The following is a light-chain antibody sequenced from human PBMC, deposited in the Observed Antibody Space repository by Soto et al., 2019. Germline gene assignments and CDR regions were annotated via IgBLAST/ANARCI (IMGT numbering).Light chain of an antibody. J-gene: IGKJ4*01. Sequence: DTQMTQSPSTLSASLGDGVTITCRASQNINTYLAWYQQKPGTAPKPLIYKASNLESGVPSRFSGSGSRTEFTLTISSLQPDDFATYYCQQYNSYPVTFGGGTKVETK. CDR2: KAS. V-gene: IGKV1-5*03. CDR3: QQYNSYPVT. CDR1: QNINTY.